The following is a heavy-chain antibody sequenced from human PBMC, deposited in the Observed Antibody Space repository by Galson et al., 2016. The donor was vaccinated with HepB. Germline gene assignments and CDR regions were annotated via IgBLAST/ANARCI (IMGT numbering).Heavy chain of an antibody. D-gene: IGHD2-21*02. CDR1: GYTFTSYG. J-gene: IGHJ6*02. CDR2: ISAYIGNT. CDR3: ARDLGWGIVVVTASTYTMDV. Sequence: SVKVSCKASGYTFTSYGISWVRQAPGQGLEWMEWISAYIGNTNYVQKLQDRVTMTTDTSTSTAYMELRSLRSDDTAVYYCARDLGWGIVVVTASTYTMDVWGQGTTVTVSS. V-gene: IGHV1-18*01.